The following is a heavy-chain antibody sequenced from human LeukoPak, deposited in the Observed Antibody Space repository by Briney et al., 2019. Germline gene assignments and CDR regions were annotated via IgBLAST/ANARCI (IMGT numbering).Heavy chain of an antibody. D-gene: IGHD5-12*01. CDR3: ANGGLYYYYGMDV. Sequence: SVKVSCKASGFTSTNFAVQWVRQARGQRLEWIGWIIVGSGATKCAQDFQERVTITRGLSTSTLYMELRSLTSEDTAVYYCANGGLYYYYGMDVWGQGTTVTVSS. J-gene: IGHJ6*02. CDR2: IIVGSGAT. CDR1: GFTSTNFA. V-gene: IGHV1-58*01.